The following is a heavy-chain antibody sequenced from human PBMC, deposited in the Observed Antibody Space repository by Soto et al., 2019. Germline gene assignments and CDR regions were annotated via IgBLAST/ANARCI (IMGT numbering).Heavy chain of an antibody. V-gene: IGHV1-69*01. D-gene: IGHD2-15*01. J-gene: IGHJ6*02. CDR1: RGSFSSAA. CDR3: ARDRCRGGSCYYYYYSGMAV. Sequence: PVEGSCTAARGSFSSAAISWRRQAPEQGLEWMGGIIPIFGTANYAQTFQGRVTITADESTSTAYMELSSLRSEDTAVYYCARDRCRGGSCYYYYYSGMAVWVQGTTVTVFS. CDR2: IIPIFGTA.